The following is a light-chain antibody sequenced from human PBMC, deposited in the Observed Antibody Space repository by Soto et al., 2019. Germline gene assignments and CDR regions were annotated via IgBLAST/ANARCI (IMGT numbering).Light chain of an antibody. CDR2: EVT. CDR1: RSDVGGYEY. Sequence: QSALIQPPSVSGSPGQSVTISCTGTRSDVGGYEYVSWYQQHPGKAPKLMIYEVTKRPSGVPDRFSGSKSGNTASLTVSGLQAEDEADYYCCSYAGNKHVFGTGTKVTV. J-gene: IGLJ1*01. CDR3: CSYAGNKHV. V-gene: IGLV2-8*01.